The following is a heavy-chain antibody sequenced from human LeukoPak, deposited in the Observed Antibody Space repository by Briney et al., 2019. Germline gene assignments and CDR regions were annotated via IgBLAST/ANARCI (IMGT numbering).Heavy chain of an antibody. CDR2: ISSSSSTI. Sequence: GGSLRLSCAASGFTFSSYSMNWVRQAPGKGLEWVSYISSSSSTIYYADSVKGRFTISGDNAKNSLYLQMNSLRAEDTAVYYCARDGYNWNYDYWGQGTLVTVSS. V-gene: IGHV3-48*04. D-gene: IGHD1-7*01. CDR1: GFTFSSYS. J-gene: IGHJ4*02. CDR3: ARDGYNWNYDY.